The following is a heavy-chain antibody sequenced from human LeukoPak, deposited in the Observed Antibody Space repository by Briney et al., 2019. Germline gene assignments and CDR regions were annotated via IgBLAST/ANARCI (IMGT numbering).Heavy chain of an antibody. D-gene: IGHD2-2*01. CDR2: ISSSGSTI. CDR1: GFTFSDAY. V-gene: IGHV3-11*01. Sequence: GGSLRLSCAASGFTFSDAYMSWIRQAPGKGLEWVSYISSSGSTIYYADSVKGRFTISRDNAKNSVYMQMSSLRAEDTAVYYCAKYGSSTRNAFDIWGQGTMVTVSS. J-gene: IGHJ3*02. CDR3: AKYGSSTRNAFDI.